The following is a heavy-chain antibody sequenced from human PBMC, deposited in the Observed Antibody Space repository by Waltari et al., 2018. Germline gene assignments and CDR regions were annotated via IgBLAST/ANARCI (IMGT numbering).Heavy chain of an antibody. CDR3: ARVLYDILTGYPYYFDY. CDR1: GSSISSGYY. Sequence: QVQLQESCPGLVKPSETLSLTCAVSGSSISSGYYWGWCRPPPGKGLEWIGSIYHSGRTYYNPSLKSRVTISVDTSKNQFSMKLSSVPAADTAVYYCARVLYDILTGYPYYFDYWGQGTLVTVSS. J-gene: IGHJ4*02. CDR2: IYHSGRT. D-gene: IGHD3-9*01. V-gene: IGHV4-38-2*01.